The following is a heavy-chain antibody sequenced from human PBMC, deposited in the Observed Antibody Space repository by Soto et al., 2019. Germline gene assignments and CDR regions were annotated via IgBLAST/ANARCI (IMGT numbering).Heavy chain of an antibody. J-gene: IGHJ5*02. CDR1: GGSISSSSYY. D-gene: IGHD5-12*01. V-gene: IGHV4-39*01. CDR2: IYYSGST. CDR3: ASYYSGYDLNWFDP. Sequence: SETLSLTCTVSGGSISSSSYYWGWIRQPPGKGLEWIGSIYYSGSTYYNPSLKSRVTISVDTSKNQFSLKLSSVTAADTAVYYCASYYSGYDLNWFDPWGQGTLVTVS.